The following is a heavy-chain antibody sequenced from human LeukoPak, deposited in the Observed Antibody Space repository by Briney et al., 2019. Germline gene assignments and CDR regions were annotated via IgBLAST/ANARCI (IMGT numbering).Heavy chain of an antibody. Sequence: GGSLRLSCAASGFTFSSYWMHWVRHAPGKGLVWVSRINTDEISTTYADSVKGRFTIPRDNAKKTLYLQMNSLRAEDTAVYYCAREYTSSSGRAFDYWGQGTLVTVSS. CDR1: GFTFSSYW. D-gene: IGHD6-6*01. V-gene: IGHV3-74*03. CDR2: INTDEIST. J-gene: IGHJ4*02. CDR3: AREYTSSSGRAFDY.